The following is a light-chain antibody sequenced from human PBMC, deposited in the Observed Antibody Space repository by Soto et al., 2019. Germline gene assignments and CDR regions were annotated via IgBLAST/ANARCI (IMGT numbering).Light chain of an antibody. CDR1: QSINSD. CDR2: GAS. J-gene: IGKJ1*01. V-gene: IGKV3-15*01. CDR3: QQYESYSWT. Sequence: EIVMTQSPATLAVSPGETPRLXXRASQSINSDVAWYQQKLGQTPRXLIHGASTRATGIAARFSGSGSGTEFTLTISGLQTDDFASYYCQQYESYSWTFGQGTKVDIK.